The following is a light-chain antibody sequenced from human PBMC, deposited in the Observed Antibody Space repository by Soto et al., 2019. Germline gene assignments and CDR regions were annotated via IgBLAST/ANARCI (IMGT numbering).Light chain of an antibody. CDR2: ANS. J-gene: IGLJ1*01. V-gene: IGLV1-40*01. CDR1: SSNIGPGYD. Sequence: QSVLTQPPSVSGAPGQRVTISCTGSSSNIGPGYDVHWYQQLPGTAPKLLIFANSNRPSGVPDRFSGSKSGTSASLAITGLQAEDEADYYCQSYDSSLSGSHVFGTRTKVTVL. CDR3: QSYDSSLSGSHV.